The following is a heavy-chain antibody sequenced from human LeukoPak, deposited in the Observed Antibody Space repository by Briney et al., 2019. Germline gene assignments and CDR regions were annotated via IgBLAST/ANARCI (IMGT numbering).Heavy chain of an antibody. CDR1: GYTFTSFA. CDR2: LNTYTGNP. CDR3: ARVDTVTGSPLDY. Sequence: PSVKVSCKASGYTFTSFAMNWVRQAPGQGLEWMAWLNTYTGNPTYAQGFTGRFVFSLDTSVSTAYLQISSLQAEDTAVYYCARVDTVTGSPLDYWGQGTLVTVSS. V-gene: IGHV7-4-1*02. J-gene: IGHJ4*02. D-gene: IGHD4-11*01.